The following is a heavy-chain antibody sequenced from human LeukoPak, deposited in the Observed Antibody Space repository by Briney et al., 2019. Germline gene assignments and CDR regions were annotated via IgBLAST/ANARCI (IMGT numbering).Heavy chain of an antibody. CDR1: GGSITTYY. V-gene: IGHV4-59*01. CDR2: IHHSGGT. Sequence: PSETLSLTCAVSGGSITTYYWTWIRQPPGKGLEWIGHIHHSGGTNFNPSLKSRVTISLDTSKNQLSLKLTSVTAADTAVYYCARAVPYYYDSSGYDYYFDYWGQGTLVTVSS. J-gene: IGHJ4*02. CDR3: ARAVPYYYDSSGYDYYFDY. D-gene: IGHD3-22*01.